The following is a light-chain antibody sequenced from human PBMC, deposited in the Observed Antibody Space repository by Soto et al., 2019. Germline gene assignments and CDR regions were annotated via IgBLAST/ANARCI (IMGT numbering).Light chain of an antibody. Sequence: ENVLTQSPATLSLSPGERATLSCRASQTVGSSFLAWYQQKRGQAPRPLIYGASNRATGIPDRFSGSGSGADFTLTINRLEPEDFAVYYCQQFETFGGGTKVDIK. J-gene: IGKJ4*01. CDR3: QQFET. V-gene: IGKV3-20*01. CDR2: GAS. CDR1: QTVGSSF.